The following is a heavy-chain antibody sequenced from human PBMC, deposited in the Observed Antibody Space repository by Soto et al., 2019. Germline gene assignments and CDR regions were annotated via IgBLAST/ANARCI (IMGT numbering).Heavy chain of an antibody. V-gene: IGHV3-72*01. CDR2: SRNKDNSYNT. D-gene: IGHD3-22*01. J-gene: IGHJ3*01. CDR3: TINYYDTSGYSIDL. Sequence: GGSLRLSCAASGFTFSAHYMDWVRQTPEKGLEWVGRSRNKDNSYNTEYAASVKGRFTLSRDDSKSSLYLQMNSLKTEDTAVYYCTINYYDTSGYSIDLWGQGTKVTVSS. CDR1: GFTFSAHY.